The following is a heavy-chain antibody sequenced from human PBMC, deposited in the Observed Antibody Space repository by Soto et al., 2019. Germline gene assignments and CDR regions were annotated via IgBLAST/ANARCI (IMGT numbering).Heavy chain of an antibody. CDR1: GGSLSGYY. CDR3: ARGQEGVVATH. CDR2: VKDGGHT. D-gene: IGHD5-12*01. V-gene: IGHV4-34*01. J-gene: IGHJ4*02. Sequence: QVQLQQWRPGLLKPSETLSLNCAVTGGSLSGYYWSWIRQAPGKGLEWIGEVKDGGHTNYSPSLRGRVTISSDTSNNQVSLMLNSVTAADTGVYYCARGQEGVVATHWDQGSLVTVSS.